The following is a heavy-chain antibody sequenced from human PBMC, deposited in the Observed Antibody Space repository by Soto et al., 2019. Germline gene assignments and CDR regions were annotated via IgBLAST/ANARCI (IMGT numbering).Heavy chain of an antibody. Sequence: KTSETLSLTCTVSGGSISSYYWSWIRQPPGKGLEWIGYIYYSGSTNYNPSLKSRVTISVDTSKNQFSLKLSSVTAADTAVYYCAREAAAGPNWFDPWGQGTLVTVSS. V-gene: IGHV4-59*01. CDR3: AREAAAGPNWFDP. D-gene: IGHD6-13*01. CDR2: IYYSGST. CDR1: GGSISSYY. J-gene: IGHJ5*02.